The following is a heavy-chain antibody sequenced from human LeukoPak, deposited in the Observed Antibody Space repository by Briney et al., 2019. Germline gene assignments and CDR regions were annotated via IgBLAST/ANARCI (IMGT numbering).Heavy chain of an antibody. CDR3: AREGVRSGYAAAFDI. CDR1: GYTFTTYG. CDR2: ISTYNGNT. V-gene: IGHV1-18*01. J-gene: IGHJ3*02. Sequence: GASVKVSCKASGYTFTTYGLSWVRQAPGQGLEWMGWISTYNGNTHYAQKLQGRVTMTTDTSTSTAYMELGSLRSDDTAVYYCAREGVRSGYAAAFDIWGQGTMVTVSS. D-gene: IGHD5-12*01.